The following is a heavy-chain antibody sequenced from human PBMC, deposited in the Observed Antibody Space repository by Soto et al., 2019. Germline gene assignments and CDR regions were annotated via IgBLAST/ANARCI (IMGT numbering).Heavy chain of an antibody. D-gene: IGHD2-2*01. J-gene: IGHJ4*02. V-gene: IGHV4-4*07. CDR1: GDSISGYY. CDR2: MYTSGIT. CDR3: ARDDKGVSAAMLY. Sequence: PSETLSLTSTVSGDSISGYYWYWIRQPAGKGLEWIGRMYTSGITNYNPSLKSRVTMSVDTSKNQFSLKLTSVTAADTAVYYWARDDKGVSAAMLYWGQGTLVPSPQ.